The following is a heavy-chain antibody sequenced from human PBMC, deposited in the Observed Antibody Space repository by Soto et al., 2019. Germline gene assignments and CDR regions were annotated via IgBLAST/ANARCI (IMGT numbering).Heavy chain of an antibody. D-gene: IGHD3-10*01. Sequence: EVQLVESGGGLVQPGGSLRLSCAASGFTFSGSWMHWVRQAPGKGLVWVSRINGDGSGTSYADFVKGRFTISRDDAKNTLFLQMNGLRAEDSAFYYCARGIFWSGTANDYWGQGTLVTVSS. CDR2: INGDGSGT. CDR1: GFTFSGSW. V-gene: IGHV3-74*01. J-gene: IGHJ4*02. CDR3: ARGIFWSGTANDY.